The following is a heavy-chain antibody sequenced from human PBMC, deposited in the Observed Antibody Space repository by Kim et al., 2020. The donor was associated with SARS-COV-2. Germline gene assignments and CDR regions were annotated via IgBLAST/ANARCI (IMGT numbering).Heavy chain of an antibody. Sequence: SVKVSCKASGGTFSSYAISWVRQAPGQGLEWMGGIIPIFGTANYAQKFQGRVTITADESTSTAYMELSSLRSEDTAVYYCARLDYGGPGDYFDYWGQGTLVTVSS. J-gene: IGHJ4*02. CDR1: GGTFSSYA. D-gene: IGHD4-17*01. CDR2: IIPIFGTA. CDR3: ARLDYGGPGDYFDY. V-gene: IGHV1-69*13.